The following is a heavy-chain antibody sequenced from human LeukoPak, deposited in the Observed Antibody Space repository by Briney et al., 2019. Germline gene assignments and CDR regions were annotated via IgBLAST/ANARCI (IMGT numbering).Heavy chain of an antibody. J-gene: IGHJ4*02. D-gene: IGHD3-3*01. CDR1: GFTFSNYW. CDR2: IKGDGIST. CDR3: AKDHYWSIDY. Sequence: GGSLRLSCTVSGFTFSNYWMSWVRHAPGQGLVWVSRIKGDGISTNYADSVKGRFTISRDIAKNTLYLQMNSLRAEDTGVYYCAKDHYWSIDYWGRGTLVTVSS. V-gene: IGHV3-74*01.